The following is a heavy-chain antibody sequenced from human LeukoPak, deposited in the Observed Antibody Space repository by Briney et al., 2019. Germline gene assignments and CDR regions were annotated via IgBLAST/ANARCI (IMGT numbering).Heavy chain of an antibody. J-gene: IGHJ3*02. Sequence: SETLSLTCTVSGGSISSGSYYWSWIRQPAGKGLEWIGRIYTSGSTNYNPSLKSRVTMSVDTSKNQFSLKLSSVTAADTAVYYCARAQGIAVAGHDAFDIWGQGTMVTVSS. V-gene: IGHV4-61*02. CDR3: ARAQGIAVAGHDAFDI. D-gene: IGHD6-19*01. CDR2: IYTSGST. CDR1: GGSISSGSYY.